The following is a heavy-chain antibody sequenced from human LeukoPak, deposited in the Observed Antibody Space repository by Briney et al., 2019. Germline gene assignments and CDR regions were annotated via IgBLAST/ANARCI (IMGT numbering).Heavy chain of an antibody. J-gene: IGHJ4*02. D-gene: IGHD2-2*01. CDR2: ISSGGGYI. CDR3: ARAPTVLVGYCSSSSCQADY. CDR1: GFTFSDYS. V-gene: IGHV3-21*01. Sequence: GGSLRLSCATSGFTFSDYSINWVRQAPGKGLEWVSYISSGGGYISYADSVKGRFTISRDNAENSLYLQMNSLRVEDTAVYYCARAPTVLVGYCSSSSCQADYWGQGTLVTVSS.